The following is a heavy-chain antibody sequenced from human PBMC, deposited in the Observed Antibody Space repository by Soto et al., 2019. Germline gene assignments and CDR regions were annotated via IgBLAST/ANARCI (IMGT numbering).Heavy chain of an antibody. J-gene: IGHJ4*02. CDR2: IYFSWST. D-gene: IGHD3-22*01. CDR1: GGSISSSSYY. CDR3: ARLGGYYQAFDQ. V-gene: IGHV4-39*07. Sequence: SETLSLTCTVSGGSISSSSYYWGWIRQPPGKGLEWIGSIYFSWSTTYSPSLKSRVTISVDTSKNQFSLKLDSVTAADTAVYYCARLGGYYQAFDQWGQGSLVTVSS.